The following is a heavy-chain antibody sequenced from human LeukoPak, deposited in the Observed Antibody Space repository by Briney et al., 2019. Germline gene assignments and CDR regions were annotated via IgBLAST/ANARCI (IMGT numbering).Heavy chain of an antibody. V-gene: IGHV2-70*11. D-gene: IGHD3-10*01. CDR1: GYSLSTSETW. CDR2: IDWDNDK. Sequence: SGPALVKATETLTLTCTFSGYSLSTSETWVSWIRQPPGKTMEWLARIDWDNDKYYRTSLMTRITISKDTSKNQVVLTMTNMAPVDTATYYCARSLWRGSGSYYNLAAFDIWGHGTMVTVSS. J-gene: IGHJ3*02. CDR3: ARSLWRGSGSYYNLAAFDI.